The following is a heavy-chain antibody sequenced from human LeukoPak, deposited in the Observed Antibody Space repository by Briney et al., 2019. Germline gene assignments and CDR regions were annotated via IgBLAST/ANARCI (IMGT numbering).Heavy chain of an antibody. CDR2: INHSGST. J-gene: IGHJ6*03. CDR1: GGSFSGYY. Sequence: SETLSLTCAVYGGSFSGYYWSWIRQPPGKGLEWIGEINHSGSTNYKPSLKSRVTISVDTSKNQFSLKLSSVTAADTAVYYCARRVAATGYDYYYYYMDVWGKGTTVTISS. CDR3: ARRVAATGYDYYYYYMDV. V-gene: IGHV4-34*01. D-gene: IGHD2-15*01.